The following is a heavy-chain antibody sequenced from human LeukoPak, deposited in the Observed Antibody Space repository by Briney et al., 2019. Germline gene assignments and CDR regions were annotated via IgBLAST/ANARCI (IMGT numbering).Heavy chain of an antibody. V-gene: IGHV3-66*01. CDR2: IYSGGGT. CDR1: GFTVSSSC. CDR3: ARNYYDSSAYYYFDY. J-gene: IGHJ4*02. D-gene: IGHD3-22*01. Sequence: GGSLRLSCAASGFTVSSSCMNWVRQAPGKGLEWVSRIYSGGGTYYADSVKGRFTISRENSKNTLYLQMNSLRAEDTAVYYCARNYYDSSAYYYFDYWGQGTLVTVSS.